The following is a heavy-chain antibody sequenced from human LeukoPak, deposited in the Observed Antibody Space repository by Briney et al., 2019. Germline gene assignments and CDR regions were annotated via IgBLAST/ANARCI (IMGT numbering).Heavy chain of an antibody. V-gene: IGHV4-34*01. CDR1: GGSFSGYY. J-gene: IGHJ6*02. D-gene: IGHD3-10*01. Sequence: SETLSLTCAVYGGSFSGYYWSWIRQPPGKGLEWIGEINHSGSTNYNPTLKSRVTISVDTSKNQFSLKLSSVTAADTAVYYCARGVLLWFGEFLYYYYGMDVWGQGTTVTVSS. CDR2: INHSGST. CDR3: ARGVLLWFGEFLYYYYGMDV.